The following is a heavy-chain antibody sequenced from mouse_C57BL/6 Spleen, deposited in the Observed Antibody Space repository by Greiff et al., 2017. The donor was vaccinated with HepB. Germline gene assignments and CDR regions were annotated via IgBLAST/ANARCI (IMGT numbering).Heavy chain of an antibody. V-gene: IGHV1-81*01. J-gene: IGHJ2*01. CDR3: ARGATSTLYYFDY. CDR2: IYPRSGNT. Sequence: QVQLKQSGAELARPGASVKLSCKASGYTFTSYGISWVKQRTGQGLEWIGEIYPRSGNTYYNEKFKGKATLTADKSSSKAYMELRSLTSEDSAVYFCARGATSTLYYFDYWGQGTTLTVSS. CDR1: GYTFTSYG. D-gene: IGHD3-1*01.